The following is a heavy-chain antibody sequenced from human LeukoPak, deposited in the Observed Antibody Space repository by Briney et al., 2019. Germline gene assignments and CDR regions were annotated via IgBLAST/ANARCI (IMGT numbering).Heavy chain of an antibody. CDR3: ARDHFGSLDS. CDR1: GFSVTTDSYC. CDR2: DYCGGNT. V-gene: IGHV4-61*01. Sequence: SETLSLTCTVSGFSVTTDSYCWGWIRQPPGKGLEWIGYDYCGGNTNYDPSLKRRVTISVDTSKNQFSLTLTSVTAADMAVYFCARDHFGSLDSWGQGILVTVSS. D-gene: IGHD3-10*01. J-gene: IGHJ4*02.